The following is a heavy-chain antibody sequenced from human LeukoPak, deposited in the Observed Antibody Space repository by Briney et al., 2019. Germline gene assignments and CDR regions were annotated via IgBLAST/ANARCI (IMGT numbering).Heavy chain of an antibody. D-gene: IGHD2-2*01. Sequence: ASVKVSCKASGYTLTAYYMHWVRQAPGQGLEWMGWINPKSGGTKYAQKFQGRVTMTRDTSINTAYVELSRLESDDTAVYYCARADYCSSTSCLSDAPGVDVTGHYYYYYYGLDIWGQGTTVTVSS. CDR2: INPKSGGT. CDR1: GYTLTAYY. J-gene: IGHJ6*02. V-gene: IGHV1-2*02. CDR3: ARADYCSSTSCLSDAPGVDVTGHYYYYYYGLDI.